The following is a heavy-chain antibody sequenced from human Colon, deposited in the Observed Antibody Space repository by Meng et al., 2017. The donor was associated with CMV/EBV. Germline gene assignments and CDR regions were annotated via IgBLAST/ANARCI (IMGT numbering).Heavy chain of an antibody. CDR2: ISSSGSTI. D-gene: IGHD5-18*01. J-gene: IGHJ4*02. CDR1: GFTFSDYY. CDR3: ARTPGGIQLWLNY. Sequence: AASGFTFSDYYMSWIRQAPGKGLEWVSYISSSGSTIYYADSVKGRFTISRDNAKNSLYLQMNSLRAEDTAVYYCARTPGGIQLWLNYWGQGTLVTVSS. V-gene: IGHV3-11*01.